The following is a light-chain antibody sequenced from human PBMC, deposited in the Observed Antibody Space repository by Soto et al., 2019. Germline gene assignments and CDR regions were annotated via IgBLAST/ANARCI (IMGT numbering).Light chain of an antibody. J-gene: IGKJ4*01. CDR1: QSISSW. CDR3: QQYHSYPLT. V-gene: IGKV1-5*03. Sequence: DIQMTQSPSTLSASVGDRVTITCRASQSISSWFAWYQQKPGKAPKLLIYKASSLESGVPSRFSGGGSGTEFTLTISSLQPDDFATYYCQQYHSYPLTFGGGTKVEFK. CDR2: KAS.